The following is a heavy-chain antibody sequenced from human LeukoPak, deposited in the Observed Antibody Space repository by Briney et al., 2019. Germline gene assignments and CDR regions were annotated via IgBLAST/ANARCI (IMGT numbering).Heavy chain of an antibody. CDR1: GFTFDDNT. J-gene: IGHJ4*02. CDR2: ITWKSHRT. D-gene: IGHD3-3*01. V-gene: IGHV3-43*01. CDR3: ASEVGYRSLGY. Sequence: GGSLRLSCAASGFTFDDNTMHWVRQTPGRGLEWVSLITWKSHRTHYADSVRGRFTVSRDNSKDSMHLEMNSLKTEDTGLYHCASEVGYRSLGYLGQGTLVTVSS.